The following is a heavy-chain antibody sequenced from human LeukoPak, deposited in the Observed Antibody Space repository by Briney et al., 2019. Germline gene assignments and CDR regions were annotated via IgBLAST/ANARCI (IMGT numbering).Heavy chain of an antibody. CDR1: GFTFSTYG. CDR2: IWHDGSHK. Sequence: GGSLRLSCAASGFTFSTYGMHWVRQAPGKGLEWVTVIWHDGSHKDYADSVKGRFTISRDNSKSTLYLQMNDLRAEDTAVYFCVRGWGSNVYASAFDVWGQGTMVTVSS. J-gene: IGHJ3*01. V-gene: IGHV3-33*01. CDR3: VRGWGSNVYASAFDV. D-gene: IGHD3-16*01.